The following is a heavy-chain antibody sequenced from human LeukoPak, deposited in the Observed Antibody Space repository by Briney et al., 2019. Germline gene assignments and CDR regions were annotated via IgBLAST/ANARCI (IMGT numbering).Heavy chain of an antibody. Sequence: GGSLRLSCAASGFTFDDYAMHWVRQAPGKGLEWDSGISWNSGTIGYAGSVKGRFTISRDNAKNSLYLQMNSLRAEDMALYYCAKDVSLGYCSGGSCSAHFDHWGQGTLVTVSS. CDR2: ISWNSGTI. J-gene: IGHJ4*02. V-gene: IGHV3-9*03. D-gene: IGHD2-15*01. CDR1: GFTFDDYA. CDR3: AKDVSLGYCSGGSCSAHFDH.